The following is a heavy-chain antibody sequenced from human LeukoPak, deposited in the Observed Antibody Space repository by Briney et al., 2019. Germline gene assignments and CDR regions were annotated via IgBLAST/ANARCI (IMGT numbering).Heavy chain of an antibody. CDR2: ISYDGSEK. Sequence: GGSLRLSCAASGFTFSSYGMHWVRQAPGKGLEWVAVISYDGSEKYYVDSVKGRFTISRDNADRSLYLQMTSLRVEDTAVYFCASRYCTGVNCFAASYMCMDVWGKGTTVTVSS. CDR3: ASRYCTGVNCFAASYMCMDV. D-gene: IGHD2-8*02. CDR1: GFTFSSYG. V-gene: IGHV3-30*03. J-gene: IGHJ6*03.